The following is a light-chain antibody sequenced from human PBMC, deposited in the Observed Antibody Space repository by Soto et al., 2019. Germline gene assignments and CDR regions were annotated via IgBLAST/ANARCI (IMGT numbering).Light chain of an antibody. CDR3: LLYYGGAQVL. J-gene: IGLJ2*01. Sequence: VVTQAPSLTVSPGGTVTLTCASSTGAVTSGLYPNWIPQKPGQTPRALIYSTSNRHPWTPARFSGSLLGGKAALTLSGVQPEDEADYYCLLYYGGAQVLFGGGTKLTVL. CDR2: STS. CDR1: TGAVTSGLY. V-gene: IGLV7-43*01.